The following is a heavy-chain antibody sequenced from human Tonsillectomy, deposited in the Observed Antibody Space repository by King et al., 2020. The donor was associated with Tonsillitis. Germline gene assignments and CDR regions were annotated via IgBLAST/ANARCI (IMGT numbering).Heavy chain of an antibody. CDR3: ARGHHYDFWSGYYYMDV. CDR2: INSDGSST. Sequence: VQLVQSGGGLVQPGGSLRLSCAASGFTFISYWMHWVRQAPGKGLVWVSRINSDGSSTSYADSVKGRFTISRDNAKNTLYLQMNSLRAEDTAVYYCARGHHYDFWSGYYYMDVWGKGTTVTVSS. V-gene: IGHV3-74*01. CDR1: GFTFISYW. J-gene: IGHJ6*03. D-gene: IGHD3-3*01.